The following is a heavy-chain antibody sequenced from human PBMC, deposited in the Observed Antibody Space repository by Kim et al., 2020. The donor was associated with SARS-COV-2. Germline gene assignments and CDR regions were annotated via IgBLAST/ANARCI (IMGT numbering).Heavy chain of an antibody. D-gene: IGHD6-13*01. Sequence: GGSLRLSCAASGFTFSSYAMSWVRQAPGKGLEWVSAISGSGGSTYYADSVKGRFTISRDNSKNTLYLQMNSLRAEDTAVYYCAKLSRRIAAAGYYFDYWPGNPGHRLL. CDR3: AKLSRRIAAAGYYFDY. CDR1: GFTFSSYA. V-gene: IGHV3-23*01. CDR2: ISGSGGST. J-gene: IGHJ4*02.